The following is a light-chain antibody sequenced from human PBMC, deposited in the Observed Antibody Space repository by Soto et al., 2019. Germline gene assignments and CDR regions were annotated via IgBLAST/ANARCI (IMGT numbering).Light chain of an antibody. V-gene: IGKV1-9*01. Sequence: IQLTQSPSSLSASVGDRVTITCRASQGISSYLAWYQQKPGKAPKLLIYAASTLQSGVPSRFSGSGSGTDFNLTIISLQPEDFATYYCQQLNSYPLPFGPGTKVDIK. CDR1: QGISSY. CDR2: AAS. J-gene: IGKJ3*01. CDR3: QQLNSYPLP.